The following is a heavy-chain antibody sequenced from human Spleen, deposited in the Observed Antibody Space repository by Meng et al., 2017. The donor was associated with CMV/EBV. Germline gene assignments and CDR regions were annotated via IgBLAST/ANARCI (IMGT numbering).Heavy chain of an antibody. Sequence: GGSLRLSCAASGFPFSTYAMSWVRQAPGKGLEWVAVISYDGSNKYYADSVKGRFTISRDNSKNTLYLQMNSLRAEDTAVYYCARDLRIHYYDSSLGYWGQGTLVTVSS. J-gene: IGHJ4*02. D-gene: IGHD3-22*01. CDR3: ARDLRIHYYDSSLGY. V-gene: IGHV3-30-3*01. CDR1: GFPFSTYA. CDR2: ISYDGSNK.